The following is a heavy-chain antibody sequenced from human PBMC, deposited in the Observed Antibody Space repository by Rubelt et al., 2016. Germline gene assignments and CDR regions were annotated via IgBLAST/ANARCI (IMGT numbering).Heavy chain of an antibody. J-gene: IGHJ4*02. Sequence: GKGLEWVSVIYSGGSTYYADSVKGRFTISRDNSKNTLYLQMNSLRAEDTAVYYCARSDYYDSSVNFDYWGQGTLVTVSS. D-gene: IGHD3-22*01. V-gene: IGHV3-53*01. CDR3: ARSDYYDSSVNFDY. CDR2: IYSGGST.